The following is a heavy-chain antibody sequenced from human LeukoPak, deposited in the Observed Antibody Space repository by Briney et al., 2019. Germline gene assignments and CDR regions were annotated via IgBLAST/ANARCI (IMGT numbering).Heavy chain of an antibody. CDR2: ISFDGSNK. CDR3: ARDHGMAYYFDY. CDR1: GFTFSGYA. V-gene: IGHV3-30*04. Sequence: GRSLRLSCAASGFTFSGYAMHWVRQAPGKGLEWVAIISFDGSNKYYADSVKGRFTISRDNSKNTLYLQMNSLRAEDTAVYYCARDHGMAYYFDYWGQGTLVTVSS. D-gene: IGHD2-21*01. J-gene: IGHJ4*02.